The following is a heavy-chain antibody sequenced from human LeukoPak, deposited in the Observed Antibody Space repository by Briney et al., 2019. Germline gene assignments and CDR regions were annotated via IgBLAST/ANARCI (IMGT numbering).Heavy chain of an antibody. CDR1: AASFSGYY. J-gene: IGHJ5*02. D-gene: IGHD3-10*01. Sequence: SETLSLTCALYAASFSGYYWSWIRHPPGKWLEWLGEITHSGSTNYNPSLKSRVTISVDTSKNQFSLKLSSVTAADTAVYYCARFPRITMVRGEYWFDPWGQGTLVTVSS. V-gene: IGHV4-34*01. CDR3: ARFPRITMVRGEYWFDP. CDR2: ITHSGST.